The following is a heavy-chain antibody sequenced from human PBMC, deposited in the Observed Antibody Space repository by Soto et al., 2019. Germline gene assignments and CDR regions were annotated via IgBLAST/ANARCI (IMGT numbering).Heavy chain of an antibody. CDR2: IFSNDEK. CDR1: GFSLSNARMG. CDR3: ARIRGRAMVANWFDP. Sequence: QVTLKESGPVLVKPTEPLTLTCTVSGFSLSNARMGVSWIRQPPVKALEWLAHIFSNDEKSYSTSLKSTLTIAKDTSKSQVVLTMTNMDPVDTATYYCARIRGRAMVANWFDPWGQGTLVTVSS. D-gene: IGHD5-18*01. J-gene: IGHJ5*02. V-gene: IGHV2-26*01.